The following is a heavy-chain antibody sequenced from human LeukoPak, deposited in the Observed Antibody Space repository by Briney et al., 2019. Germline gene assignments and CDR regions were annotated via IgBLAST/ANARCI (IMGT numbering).Heavy chain of an antibody. Sequence: SETLSLTCAVYGGSFSGYYWSWIRQPPGKGLEWIGEINHSGSTNYNPSLKSRVTISVDTSKNQFSLKLSSVTAADTAVYYCARRITMVRGFNYWGRGTLVTVSS. CDR1: GGSFSGYY. CDR2: INHSGST. D-gene: IGHD3-10*01. CDR3: ARRITMVRGFNY. V-gene: IGHV4-34*01. J-gene: IGHJ4*02.